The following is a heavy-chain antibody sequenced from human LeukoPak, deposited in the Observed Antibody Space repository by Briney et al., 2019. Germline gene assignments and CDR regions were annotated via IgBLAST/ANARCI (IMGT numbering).Heavy chain of an antibody. J-gene: IGHJ3*02. Sequence: ASVKVSCKASGYSFSRHSITWVRQAGGQGREWVGLINTDNGQTQYAQNVQDIISVTTDISTNTVYMELMSLGSDDTAVYYCARIVEWMRGAFDIWGQGTMVTVSS. D-gene: IGHD2-15*01. CDR1: GYSFSRHS. V-gene: IGHV1-18*01. CDR2: INTDNGQT. CDR3: ARIVEWMRGAFDI.